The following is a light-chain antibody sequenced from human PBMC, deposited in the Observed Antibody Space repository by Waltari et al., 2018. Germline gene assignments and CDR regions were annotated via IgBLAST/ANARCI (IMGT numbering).Light chain of an antibody. CDR2: AAS. CDR1: QSISSY. V-gene: IGKV1-39*01. J-gene: IGKJ1*01. CDR3: QQSYSIPWT. Sequence: DIQMTQSPSSLSASVGDRVTITCRASQSISSYLNWYQQKLGKAPKLLIYAASSLQRWVPSRFSGSGSGTDFTLTISSLQPEDFATYYCQQSYSIPWTFGQGTKVEIK.